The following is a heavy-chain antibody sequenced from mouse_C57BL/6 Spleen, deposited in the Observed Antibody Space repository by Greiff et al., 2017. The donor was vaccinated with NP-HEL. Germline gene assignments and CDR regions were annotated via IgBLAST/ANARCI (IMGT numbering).Heavy chain of an antibody. CDR2: IDPNSGGT. V-gene: IGHV1-72*01. J-gene: IGHJ1*03. Sequence: QVQLKQPGAELVKPGASVKLSCKASGYTFTSYWMHWVKQRPGRGLEWIGRIDPNSGGTKYNEKFKSKATLTVDKPSSTAYMQLSSLTSEDSAVYYWARSGDWYFDVWGTGTTVTVSS. CDR3: ARSGDWYFDV. CDR1: GYTFTSYW.